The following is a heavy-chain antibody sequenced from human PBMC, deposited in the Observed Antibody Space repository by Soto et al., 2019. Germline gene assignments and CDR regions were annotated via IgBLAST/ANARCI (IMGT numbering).Heavy chain of an antibody. CDR2: IYHSGST. J-gene: IGHJ4*02. Sequence: SETLSLTCAVSGGSISSSNWWSWVRQPPGKGLEWIGEIYHSGSTNYNPSLKSRVTISVDKSKNQFSLKLSSVTAADTAVYYCARSYSGSYYSFDYWGQGTLVTVSS. CDR1: GGSISSSNW. D-gene: IGHD1-26*01. V-gene: IGHV4-4*02. CDR3: ARSYSGSYYSFDY.